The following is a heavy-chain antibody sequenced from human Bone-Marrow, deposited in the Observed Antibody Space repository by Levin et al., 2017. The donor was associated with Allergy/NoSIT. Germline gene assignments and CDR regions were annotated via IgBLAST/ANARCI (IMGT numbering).Heavy chain of an antibody. CDR3: AKKGYQLLPLYYGMDV. CDR2: ISGSGGST. J-gene: IGHJ6*02. V-gene: IGHV3-23*01. CDR1: GFTFSSYA. D-gene: IGHD2-2*01. Sequence: GGSLRLSCAASGFTFSSYAMSWVRQAPGKGLEWVSAISGSGGSTYYADSVKGRFTISRDNSKNTLYLQMNSLRAEDTAVYYCAKKGYQLLPLYYGMDVWGQGTTVTVSS.